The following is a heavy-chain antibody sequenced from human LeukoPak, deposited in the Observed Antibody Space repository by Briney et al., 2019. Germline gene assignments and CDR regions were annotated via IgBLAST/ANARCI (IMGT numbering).Heavy chain of an antibody. CDR1: GYSFTSYW. CDR2: IYPGDSDT. CDR3: ARGLVGAYDY. Sequence: GESLKISCKGSGYSFTSYWIGWVRQMPGKGLEWMGIIYPGDSDTRYSPSFQGLVTISADKSISTAYPQWSSLTASDSPQYYFARGLVGAYDYSGQGTLVTVSS. D-gene: IGHD1-26*01. V-gene: IGHV5-51*01. J-gene: IGHJ4*01.